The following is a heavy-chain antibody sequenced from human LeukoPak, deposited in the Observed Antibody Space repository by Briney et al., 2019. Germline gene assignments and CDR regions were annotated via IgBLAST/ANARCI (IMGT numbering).Heavy chain of an antibody. CDR1: GYTFTGYY. J-gene: IGHJ6*02. D-gene: IGHD6-19*01. CDR2: INPNSGGT. CDR3: ARDMVGSSGWSSYYYYYGMDV. V-gene: IGHV1-2*04. Sequence: ASVKVSCKASGYTFTGYYMHWVRQAPGQGLEWMGWINPNSGGTNYAQKFQGWVTMTRDTSISTAYMELSRLRSDDTAVYYCARDMVGSSGWSSYYYYYGMDVWGQGTTVTVSS.